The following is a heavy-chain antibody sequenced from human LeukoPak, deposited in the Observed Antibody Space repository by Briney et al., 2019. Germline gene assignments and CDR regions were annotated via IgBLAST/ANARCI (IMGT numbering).Heavy chain of an antibody. D-gene: IGHD2-15*01. CDR3: ARDDIATYDY. CDR2: IKEDGSEK. Sequence: GGSLRLSCAVSGFTFRRYWMSWVRQAPGKGLEWLANIKEDGSEKYYVDSVKGRFTISRDNAKNSLYLQMDCLRAEDTGVYYCARDDIATYDYWGQGTLVTVSS. CDR1: GFTFRRYW. V-gene: IGHV3-7*01. J-gene: IGHJ4*02.